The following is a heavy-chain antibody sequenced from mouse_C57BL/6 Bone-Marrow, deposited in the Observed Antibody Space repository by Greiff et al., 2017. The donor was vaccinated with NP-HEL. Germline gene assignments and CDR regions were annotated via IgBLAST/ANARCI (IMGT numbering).Heavy chain of an antibody. D-gene: IGHD1-1*01. CDR2: IDPSDSYT. V-gene: IGHV1-59*01. Sequence: VQLQQPGAELVRPGTSVKLSCKASGYTFTSYWMHWVKQRPGQGLEWIGVIDPSDSYTNYNQKFKGKATSTVDTSSSTAYMQLSSLTSEDSAVYYCARDYGGAYWGQGTLVTVSA. CDR1: GYTFTSYW. J-gene: IGHJ3*01. CDR3: ARDYGGAY.